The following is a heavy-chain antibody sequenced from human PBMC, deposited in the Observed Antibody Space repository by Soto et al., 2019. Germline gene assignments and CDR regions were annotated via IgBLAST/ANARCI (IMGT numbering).Heavy chain of an antibody. CDR3: ARPYCGGDCYPHWYFDL. V-gene: IGHV4-39*01. CDR2: IYYSGRT. CDR1: GGSISSSSYY. D-gene: IGHD2-21*02. Sequence: QLQLQESGPGLVKPSETLSLTCTVSGGSISSSSYYWGWIRQPPGKGLEWIGSIYYSGRTYYNPSLKSRVTISVDTSKNQFSLKLSSVTAADTAVYYCARPYCGGDCYPHWYFDLWGRGTLVTVSS. J-gene: IGHJ2*01.